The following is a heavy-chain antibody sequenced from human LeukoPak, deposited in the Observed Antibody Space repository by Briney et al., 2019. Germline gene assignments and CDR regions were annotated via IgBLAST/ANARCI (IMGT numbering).Heavy chain of an antibody. V-gene: IGHV3-48*03. D-gene: IGHD1-14*01. CDR3: ARETTGESDY. Sequence: PGGSLRLSCAASGFTFSSYEMNWVRQAPGKGLEWVSYISSSGSTIYYADSEKGRFTISRDNAKNSLYLQMNSLRAEDTAVYYCARETTGESDYWGQGTLVTVSS. CDR2: ISSSGSTI. CDR1: GFTFSSYE. J-gene: IGHJ4*02.